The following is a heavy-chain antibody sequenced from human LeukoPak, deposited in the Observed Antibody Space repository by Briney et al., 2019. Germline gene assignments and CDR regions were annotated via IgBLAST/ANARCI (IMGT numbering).Heavy chain of an antibody. CDR1: GGSISSSSYY. V-gene: IGHV4-39*01. J-gene: IGHJ3*02. CDR3: ASTYYYDSSGPPMGAFDI. D-gene: IGHD3-22*01. CDR2: IYHSGST. Sequence: SETLSLTCTVSGGSISSSSYYWGWIRQPPGKGLEWIGSIYHSGSTYYNPSLKSRVTISVDTSKNQFSLKLSSVTAADTAVYYCASTYYYDSSGPPMGAFDIWGQGTMVTVSS.